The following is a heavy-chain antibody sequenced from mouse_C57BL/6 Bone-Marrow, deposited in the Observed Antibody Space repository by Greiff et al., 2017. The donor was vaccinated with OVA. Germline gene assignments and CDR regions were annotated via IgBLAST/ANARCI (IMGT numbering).Heavy chain of an antibody. Sequence: QVQLQQSGAELVKPGASVKISCKASGYAFSSYWMNWVKQRPGKGLEWIGQIYPGDGDTNYNGKFKGKATLTADKSSSTAYMQLSSLTSEDSAVYFCARRYYGSRGYFDYWGQGTTLTVSS. V-gene: IGHV1-80*01. J-gene: IGHJ2*01. CDR2: IYPGDGDT. D-gene: IGHD1-1*01. CDR1: GYAFSSYW. CDR3: ARRYYGSRGYFDY.